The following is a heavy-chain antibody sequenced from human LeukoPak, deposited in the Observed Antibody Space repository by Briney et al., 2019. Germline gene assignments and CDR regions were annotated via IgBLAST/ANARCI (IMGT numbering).Heavy chain of an antibody. Sequence: SETLSLTCAVYGGSFSGYYWSWIRQPPGKGLEWIGEINHSGSTNYNPSLKSRVTISVDTSKNQFSLKLSSVTAADTAVYYCAGGSLVDDYGMDVWGQGTTVTVSS. J-gene: IGHJ6*02. CDR2: INHSGST. D-gene: IGHD3-9*01. V-gene: IGHV4-34*01. CDR3: AGGSLVDDYGMDV. CDR1: GGSFSGYY.